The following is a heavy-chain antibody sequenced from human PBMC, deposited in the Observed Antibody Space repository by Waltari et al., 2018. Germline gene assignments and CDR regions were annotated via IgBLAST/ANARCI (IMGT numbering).Heavy chain of an antibody. CDR2: ISWNSGSM. CDR1: GFRFDDYA. J-gene: IGHJ6*02. Sequence: EVKLVESGGGIVQPGRSLRLSCETSGFRFDDYAMHWFRQAPGKGPEWVSGISWNSGSMGYADAVKGRFIISRDNARNVLYLEMNSLRVEDTALYYCAKDFPGGYDDYFYYYGMDVWGQGTTVIVSS. V-gene: IGHV3-9*01. D-gene: IGHD5-12*01. CDR3: AKDFPGGYDDYFYYYGMDV.